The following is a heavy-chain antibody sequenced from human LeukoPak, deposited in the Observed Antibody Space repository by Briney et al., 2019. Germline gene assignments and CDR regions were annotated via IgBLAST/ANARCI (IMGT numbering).Heavy chain of an antibody. CDR3: AKDGGGYFYDNSGYYSLGFHH. CDR2: MNPNSGNT. V-gene: IGHV1-8*01. Sequence: ASVKVSCKASGYTFTSYDINWVRQATGQGLEWMGWMNPNSGNTGYAQKFQGRVTMTRNTSISTAYMELSSLRSEDTAVYFCAKDGGGYFYDNSGYYSLGFHHWGQGTLVTVSS. D-gene: IGHD3-22*01. CDR1: GYTFTSYD. J-gene: IGHJ1*01.